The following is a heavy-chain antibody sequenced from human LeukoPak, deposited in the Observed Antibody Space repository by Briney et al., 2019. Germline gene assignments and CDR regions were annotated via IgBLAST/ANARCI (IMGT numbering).Heavy chain of an antibody. CDR3: AHLYGSGSYYPH. Sequence: ESGPTLVKPTQILTLTCTFSGFSLSTSGVGVGWIRQPPGEALEWLALIYWDDDKRYSPSLKSRLTITKDTSKNQVVLTMTNMDPVDTATYYCAHLYGSGSYYPHWGQGTLVTVSS. CDR2: IYWDDDK. D-gene: IGHD3-10*01. J-gene: IGHJ4*02. V-gene: IGHV2-5*02. CDR1: GFSLSTSGVG.